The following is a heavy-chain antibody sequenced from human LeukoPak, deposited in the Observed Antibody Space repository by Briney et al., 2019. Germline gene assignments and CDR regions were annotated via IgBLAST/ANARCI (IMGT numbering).Heavy chain of an antibody. D-gene: IGHD2-2*01. V-gene: IGHV7-4-1*02. CDR3: ARDPMGYCSSTSCYPSAFGI. CDR1: GYTFTNYA. J-gene: IGHJ3*02. Sequence: EASVKVSCTASGYTFTNYAMNWVRQAPGQGLEWMGWINTNTGNPTYAQDFTGRFVFSLDTSVSTAYLQISSLKADDTAVYYCARDPMGYCSSTSCYPSAFGIWGQGTMVTVSS. CDR2: INTNTGNP.